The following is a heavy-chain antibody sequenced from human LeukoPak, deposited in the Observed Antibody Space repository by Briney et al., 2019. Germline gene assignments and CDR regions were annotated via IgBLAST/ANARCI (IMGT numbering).Heavy chain of an antibody. J-gene: IGHJ4*02. V-gene: IGHV3-23*01. CDR3: AKAGISSFVILPAARVSAAPEY. Sequence: ASETLSLTCTVSGGSISSYYWSWIRQPPGKGLEWVSTISGGGGSTYFADSVKGRFTISRDSSKNMLYLQMDSLRAEDTAVYYCAKAGISSFVILPAARVSAAPEYWGQGTLVTVSS. CDR2: ISGGGGST. CDR1: GGSISSYY. D-gene: IGHD2-2*01.